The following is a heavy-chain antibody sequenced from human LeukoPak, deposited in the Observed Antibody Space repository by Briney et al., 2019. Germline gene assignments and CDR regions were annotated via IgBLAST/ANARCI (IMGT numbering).Heavy chain of an antibody. CDR1: GYTFTGYY. V-gene: IGHV1-2*02. J-gene: IGHJ4*02. CDR2: INPNSGGT. D-gene: IGHD6-6*01. CDR3: ARDGSGAARLPDY. Sequence: ASVKVSCKASGYTFTGYYMHWVRQAPGQGLEWMGWINPNSGGTNYAQKFQGRVTMTRDTSTSTAYMELSRLRSDDTAVYYCARDGSGAARLPDYWGQGTLVTVSS.